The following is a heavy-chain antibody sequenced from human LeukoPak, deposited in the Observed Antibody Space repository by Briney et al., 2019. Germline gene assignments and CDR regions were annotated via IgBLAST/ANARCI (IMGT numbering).Heavy chain of an antibody. CDR2: INTNTGNP. CDR1: GYTFTSYA. V-gene: IGHV7-4-1*02. J-gene: IGHJ6*02. D-gene: IGHD3-10*01. CDR3: ARVRDGWFGELLPHYYYYGMDV. Sequence: ASVKVSCKASGYTFTSYAMNWVRQAPGQGLEWMGWINTNTGNPTYAQGFTGRFVFSLDTSASTAYLQISSLKAEDTAVYYCARVRDGWFGELLPHYYYYGMDVWGQGTTVTVSS.